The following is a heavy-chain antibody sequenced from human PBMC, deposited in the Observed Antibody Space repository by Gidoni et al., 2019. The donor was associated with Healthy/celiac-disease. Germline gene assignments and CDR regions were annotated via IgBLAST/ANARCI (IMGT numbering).Heavy chain of an antibody. CDR3: ARIRNCGGVRASGFDY. D-gene: IGHD2-21*01. CDR1: GFSLSTSGMC. CDR2: IDWDDDK. V-gene: IGHV2-70*15. J-gene: IGHJ4*02. Sequence: QVTLRESGPALVKPTQTLTLTCTFSGFSLSTSGMCVSWIRQPPGKALEWLARIDWDDDKYYSTSLKTRLTISKDTSKNQVVLTMTNMDPVDTATYYCARIRNCGGVRASGFDYWGQGTLVTVSS.